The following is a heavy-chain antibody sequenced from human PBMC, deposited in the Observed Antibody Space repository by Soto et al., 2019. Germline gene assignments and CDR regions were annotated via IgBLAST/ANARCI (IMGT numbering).Heavy chain of an antibody. CDR3: ARSAGGYCSGGSCYFDAFDI. V-gene: IGHV1-3*01. Sequence: QVQLVQSGAEVKKPGASVKVSCKASGYTFTSYAMHWVRQAPGQRLEWMGWINAGNGNTKYSQKFQGRVTITRDTSASTAYMELSSLRSEDTAVYYCARSAGGYCSGGSCYFDAFDIWGKGTMVTVSS. CDR1: GYTFTSYA. CDR2: INAGNGNT. D-gene: IGHD2-15*01. J-gene: IGHJ3*02.